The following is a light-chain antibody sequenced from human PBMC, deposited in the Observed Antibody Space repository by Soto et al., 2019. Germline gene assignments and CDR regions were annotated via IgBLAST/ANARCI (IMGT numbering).Light chain of an antibody. Sequence: EVLMTQSPATLSVSPGDTATLSCRATERISSSLAWYQQKPGQPPRLLIYGASTRATGVPARFSGSGSGTDFTLTISRLEPQDSAIYYCQQYVISVTFGQGTRLEIK. CDR2: GAS. J-gene: IGKJ5*01. CDR1: ERISSS. V-gene: IGKV3-15*01. CDR3: QQYVISVT.